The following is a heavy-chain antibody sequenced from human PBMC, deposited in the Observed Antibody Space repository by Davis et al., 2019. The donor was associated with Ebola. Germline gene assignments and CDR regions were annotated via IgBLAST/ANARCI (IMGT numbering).Heavy chain of an antibody. D-gene: IGHD3-22*01. Sequence: AASVKVSCKASGFTFTNYGIHWVRQAPGQSLEWLGWSNTANGHTKHSQKFQGRVTITRDTSASTAYMELSSLRSEDTAVYYCARGYYYDSSGYYNDAFDIWGQGTMVTVSS. CDR1: GFTFTNYG. V-gene: IGHV1-3*04. J-gene: IGHJ3*02. CDR2: SNTANGHT. CDR3: ARGYYYDSSGYYNDAFDI.